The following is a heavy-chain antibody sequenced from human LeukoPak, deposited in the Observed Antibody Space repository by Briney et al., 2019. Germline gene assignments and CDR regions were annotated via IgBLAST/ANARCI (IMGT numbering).Heavy chain of an antibody. Sequence: PGGSLRLSCAASGFTFSSYWMHWVRQAPGKGLVWVSRIKSDGSSTSYADSVKGRFTISRDNTKNTLYLQMNSLRAEDTAMYYCARRGAATDAVDIWGQGTMVTVSS. V-gene: IGHV3-74*01. CDR3: ARRGAATDAVDI. CDR2: IKSDGSST. J-gene: IGHJ3*02. CDR1: GFTFSSYW. D-gene: IGHD1-26*01.